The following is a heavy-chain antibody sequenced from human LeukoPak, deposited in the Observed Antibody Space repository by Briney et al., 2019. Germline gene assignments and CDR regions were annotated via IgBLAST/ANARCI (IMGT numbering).Heavy chain of an antibody. V-gene: IGHV4-34*01. CDR1: GGSFSGYY. D-gene: IGHD4-4*01. CDR3: ERCLGTVAKYNWFDP. J-gene: IGHJ5*02. CDR2: INHSGST. Sequence: SETLSLTCAVYGGSFSGYYWSWIRQPPGKGLEWIGEINHSGSTNYNPSLKSRVTISVDTSKNQFSLKLSSVTAADTAVYYCERCLGTVAKYNWFDPWGQGTLVTVSS.